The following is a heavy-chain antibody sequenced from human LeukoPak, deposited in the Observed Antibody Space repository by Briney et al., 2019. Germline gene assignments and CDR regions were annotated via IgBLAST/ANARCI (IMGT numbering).Heavy chain of an antibody. V-gene: IGHV3-30*18. CDR1: GFTFVSYG. D-gene: IGHD6-13*01. Sequence: GGSLRLACAASGFTFVSYGMHWVRQLPGKGMEWVAVISYDGSNKYYADSVKGRFTISRDNYKNTLYLQMNSLRAEDTAVYYCAKGAQGAAAGREGIKDYFDYWGQGTLVTVSS. CDR2: ISYDGSNK. J-gene: IGHJ4*02. CDR3: AKGAQGAAAGREGIKDYFDY.